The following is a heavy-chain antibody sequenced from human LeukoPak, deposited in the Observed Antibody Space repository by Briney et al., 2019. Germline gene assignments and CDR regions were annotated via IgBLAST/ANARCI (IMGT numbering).Heavy chain of an antibody. CDR1: GGSISSSNW. CDR2: IYYTGST. J-gene: IGHJ2*01. V-gene: IGHV4-4*02. Sequence: SGTLSLTCAVSGGSISSSNWWSWVRQPPGKGLEWIGYIYYTGSTNYNPSLKSRVTISVDTSKNQFSLKLSSVTAADTAVYYCARYLAAGYFDLWGRGTLVTVSS. D-gene: IGHD6-25*01. CDR3: ARYLAAGYFDL.